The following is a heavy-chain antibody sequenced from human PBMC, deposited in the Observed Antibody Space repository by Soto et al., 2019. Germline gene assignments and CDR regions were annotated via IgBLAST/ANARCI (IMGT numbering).Heavy chain of an antibody. J-gene: IGHJ4*02. Sequence: QVQLVQSGAEVKKPGASVKVSCKASGYTFTSYGISWVRQAPGQGLEWMGWISAYNGNKKYAQKRQGRXTXTXXTSTSTAYMELRSLRSDDTAVYYCARDLGQQLFDYWGQGTLVTVSS. CDR3: ARDLGQQLFDY. V-gene: IGHV1-18*01. CDR2: ISAYNGNK. D-gene: IGHD6-13*01. CDR1: GYTFTSYG.